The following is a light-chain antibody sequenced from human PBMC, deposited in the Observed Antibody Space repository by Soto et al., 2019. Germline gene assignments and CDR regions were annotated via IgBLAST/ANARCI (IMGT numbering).Light chain of an antibody. CDR2: DVN. J-gene: IGLJ1*01. V-gene: IGLV2-14*01. CDR1: SSDIGGYNY. Sequence: QSALTQPASVSGSPGQSITISCTGTSSDIGGYNYVSWYQQHPGKAPKLVIYDVNNRPSGVSNRFSGSKSGNTASLTISGLQAEDEADYYCISYTSSNTYVFGTGTKLTVL. CDR3: ISYTSSNTYV.